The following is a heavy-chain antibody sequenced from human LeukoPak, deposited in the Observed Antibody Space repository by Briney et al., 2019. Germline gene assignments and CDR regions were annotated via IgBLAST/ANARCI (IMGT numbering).Heavy chain of an antibody. V-gene: IGHV4-39*02. J-gene: IGHJ4*02. D-gene: IGHD6-13*01. CDR1: GGSISSSSYY. CDR3: ARERGVFGSSWTDF. Sequence: SETLSLTCTVSGGSISSSSYYWGWIRQPPGKGLECIGSIYYSGSTYYNPSLKSRVTISVDTSKNQFSLKLSSVTAADTAVYYCARERGVFGSSWTDFWGQGTLVTVSS. CDR2: IYYSGST.